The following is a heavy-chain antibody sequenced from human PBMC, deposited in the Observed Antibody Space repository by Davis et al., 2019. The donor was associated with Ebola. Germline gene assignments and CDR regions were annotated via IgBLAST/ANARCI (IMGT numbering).Heavy chain of an antibody. CDR1: GGSIGRDGSY. J-gene: IGHJ6*03. CDR3: ARDLRYDSSGYDYYFYMDV. D-gene: IGHD3-22*01. CDR2: IYYSGST. V-gene: IGHV4-31*03. Sequence: LRLSCTVSGGSIGRDGSYWTWIRQHPGKGLEWIGYIYYSGSTYYKPSLKSRVTISLDTSKNQFSLNLYSVTAADTAVYYCARDLRYDSSGYDYYFYMDVWGKGTTVTVSS.